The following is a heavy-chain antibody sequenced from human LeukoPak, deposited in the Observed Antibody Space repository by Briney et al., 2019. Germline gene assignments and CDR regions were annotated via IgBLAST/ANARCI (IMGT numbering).Heavy chain of an antibody. V-gene: IGHV4-39*07. Sequence: SQTLSLTCTVSGGSISSDSYYWSWIRQPPGKGLEWIGEINHSGSTNYNPSLKSRVTISVDTSKNQFSLKLSSVTAADTAVYYCARWPTYYYDSSGYYFDYWGQGTLVTVSS. D-gene: IGHD3-22*01. CDR1: GGSISSDSYY. J-gene: IGHJ4*02. CDR2: INHSGST. CDR3: ARWPTYYYDSSGYYFDY.